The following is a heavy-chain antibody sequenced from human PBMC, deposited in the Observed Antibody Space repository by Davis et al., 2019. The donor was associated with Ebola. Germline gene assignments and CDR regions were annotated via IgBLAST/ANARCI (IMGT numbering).Heavy chain of an antibody. CDR2: ISYSGNT. J-gene: IGHJ5*02. CDR3: ARQGWSGYSLRHWLDP. Sequence: MPSETLSLTCTVSGVSISSGSYYWGWIRQAPGKGLEWIGSISYSGNTYYNPSLKSRVTISVDTSKNQFSLKLSSVTAADTAVYYCARQGWSGYSLRHWLDPWGRGTLVTVSS. D-gene: IGHD3-3*01. CDR1: GVSISSGSYY. V-gene: IGHV4-39*01.